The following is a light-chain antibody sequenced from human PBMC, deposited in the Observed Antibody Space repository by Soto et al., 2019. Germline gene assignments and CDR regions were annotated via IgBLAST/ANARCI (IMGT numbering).Light chain of an antibody. CDR3: CSYSSGSTPWV. CDR2: DVS. CDR1: SSDVGGYNY. Sequence: QSVLTQPASVSGSPGQSITISCTGTSSDVGGYNYVSWYQHHPGKAPKLIIFDVSDRPSGISDRFSASKSGNTASLTIFGFQAEDEADYYCCSYSSGSTPWVFGAGTKVTVL. J-gene: IGLJ1*01. V-gene: IGLV2-14*03.